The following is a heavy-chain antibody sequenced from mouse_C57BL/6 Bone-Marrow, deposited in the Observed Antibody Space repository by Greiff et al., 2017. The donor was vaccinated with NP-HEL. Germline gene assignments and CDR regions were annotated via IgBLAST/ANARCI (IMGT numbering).Heavy chain of an antibody. CDR3: ARSYGNWYFDV. CDR2: IYPRSGNT. V-gene: IGHV1-81*01. D-gene: IGHD2-1*01. CDR1: GYTFTSYG. Sequence: VQLQQSGAELARPGASVKLSCKASGYTFTSYGISWVKQRTGQGLEWIGEIYPRSGNTYYNEKFKGKATLTADKSSSTACMELRSLTSEDSAVYFCARSYGNWYFDVWGTGTTVTVSS. J-gene: IGHJ1*03.